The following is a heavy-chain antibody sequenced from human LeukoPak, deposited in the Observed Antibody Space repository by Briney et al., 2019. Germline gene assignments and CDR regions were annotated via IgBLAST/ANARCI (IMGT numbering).Heavy chain of an antibody. J-gene: IGHJ4*02. CDR3: ARVPPHEDSGFGYVDS. D-gene: IGHD3-10*01. CDR1: GASIRSYY. CDR2: IYYSGST. V-gene: IGHV4-59*01. Sequence: SETLSLTCTVSGASIRSYYWNWIWQPPGKGLEWIGYIYYSGSTNYNPSLKSRVAISMDTSRSQFSLKVSSVTAADTAVYYSARVPPHEDSGFGYVDSWGQGTLVTVSS.